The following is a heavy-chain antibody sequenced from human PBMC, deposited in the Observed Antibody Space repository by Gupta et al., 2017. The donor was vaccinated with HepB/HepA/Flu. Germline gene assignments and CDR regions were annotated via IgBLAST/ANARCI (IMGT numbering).Heavy chain of an antibody. CDR2: ISGDGGST. CDR1: GFTFDDYA. J-gene: IGHJ4*02. Sequence: EVQLVESGGGVVQPGGSLRLSCAASGFTFDDYAMHWVRQAPGKGLEWVSLISGDGGSTYYADSVKGRFTISRDNSKNSLYLQMNSLRTEDTALYYCAKDIRRGSYYMGQFDYWGQGTLVTVSS. V-gene: IGHV3-43*02. CDR3: AKDIRRGSYYMGQFDY. D-gene: IGHD1-26*01.